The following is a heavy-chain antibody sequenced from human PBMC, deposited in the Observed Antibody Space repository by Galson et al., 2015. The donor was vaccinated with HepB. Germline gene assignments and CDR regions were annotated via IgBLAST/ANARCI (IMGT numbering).Heavy chain of an antibody. CDR2: IIPIFGTA. D-gene: IGHD6-13*01. V-gene: IGHV1-69*13. J-gene: IGHJ2*01. CDR1: GGTFSSYA. CDR3: ARDMRNLPYSSSWYRYFDL. Sequence: SVKVSCKASGGTFSSYAISWVRQAPGQGLEWMGGIIPIFGTANYAQKFQGRVTITADESTSTAYMELSSLRSEDTAVYYCARDMRNLPYSSSWYRYFDLWGRGTLVTVSS.